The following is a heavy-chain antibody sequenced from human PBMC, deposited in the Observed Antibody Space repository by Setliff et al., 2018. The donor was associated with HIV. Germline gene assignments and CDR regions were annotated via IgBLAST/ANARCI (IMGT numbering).Heavy chain of an antibody. CDR1: GFTFSRYW. Sequence: GGSLRLSCAASGFTFSRYWMHWVRQVPGKGLVWVALTNTDGTTTSYADFVKGRLSISRDNAGNTLYLHINSLRAEDTAVYYCARVRAYYYDSRGYPDYWGQGTLVTVSS. CDR3: ARVRAYYYDSRGYPDY. J-gene: IGHJ4*02. V-gene: IGHV3-74*01. CDR2: TNTDGTTT. D-gene: IGHD3-22*01.